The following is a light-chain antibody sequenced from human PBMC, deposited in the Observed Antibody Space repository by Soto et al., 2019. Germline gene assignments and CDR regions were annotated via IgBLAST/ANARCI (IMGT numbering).Light chain of an antibody. CDR2: YSS. Sequence: DTVLTQSPATLSVSPGERSAVSWRASQSLSSNLAWYQQRPGQAPRLLIHYSSTRASDIPARFSGSGSGTNFTLAISSLQSEDFAVYYCQQYAYWPETFGQGTKVDIK. CDR1: QSLSSN. J-gene: IGKJ1*01. CDR3: QQYAYWPET. V-gene: IGKV3D-15*01.